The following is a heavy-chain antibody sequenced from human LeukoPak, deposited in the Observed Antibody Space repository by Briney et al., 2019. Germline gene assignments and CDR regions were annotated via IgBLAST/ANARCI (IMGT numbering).Heavy chain of an antibody. CDR3: AKDGLERNYYYMDV. J-gene: IGHJ6*03. CDR2: ISYDGSNK. V-gene: IGHV3-30*18. D-gene: IGHD1-1*01. Sequence: GGSPRLSCAASGFTFSSYGMHWVRQAPGKGLEWVAVISYDGSNKYYADSVKGRFTISRDNSKNTLYLQMNSLRAEDTAVYYCAKDGLERNYYYMDVWGKGTTVTVSS. CDR1: GFTFSSYG.